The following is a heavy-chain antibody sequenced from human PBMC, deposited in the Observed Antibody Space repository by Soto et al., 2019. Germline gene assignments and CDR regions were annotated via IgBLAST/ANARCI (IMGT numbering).Heavy chain of an antibody. CDR1: GFTFSTYW. CDR3: SRSLDS. Sequence: PGVSLRLSCAASGFTFSTYWMDWVRQTPGKGLEWVANINQDGSEKNYVDSVKGRFTISRDNAQNTLYLQMNSLTAEDSALYYCSRSLDSWGQGTLVTVSS. J-gene: IGHJ4*02. V-gene: IGHV3-7*01. CDR2: INQDGSEK.